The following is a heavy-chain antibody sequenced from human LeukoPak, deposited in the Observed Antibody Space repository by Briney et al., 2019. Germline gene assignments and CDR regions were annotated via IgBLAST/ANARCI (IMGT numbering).Heavy chain of an antibody. CDR2: IKQDGSEK. Sequence: GGSLRLSCAASGFTFSSYSMNWVRQAPGKGLEWVANIKQDGSEKYYVDSVKGRFTISRDNAKNSLYLQMNSLRAEDTAVYYCARGNRITMVRGVISSRYYFDYWGQGTLVTVSS. V-gene: IGHV3-7*01. J-gene: IGHJ4*02. CDR3: ARGNRITMVRGVISSRYYFDY. CDR1: GFTFSSYS. D-gene: IGHD3-10*01.